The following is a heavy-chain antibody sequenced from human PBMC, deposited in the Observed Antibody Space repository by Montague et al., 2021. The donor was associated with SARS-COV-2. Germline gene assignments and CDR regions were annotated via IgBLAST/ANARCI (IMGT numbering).Heavy chain of an antibody. Sequence: SETLSLTCTVSGGSISSYYWSWIRQPPGKGLEWIGYIYYSGSTNYNPSLKSRVTISVDTSKNQFSLKLSSVTAAVTAVYYCARLRDGVVPSPILGVGPYYTYYYMDVWGRGTTVTVSS. CDR1: GGSISSYY. CDR2: IYYSGST. V-gene: IGHV4-59*01. D-gene: IGHD3-10*01. CDR3: ARLRDGVVPSPILGVGPYYTYYYMDV. J-gene: IGHJ6*03.